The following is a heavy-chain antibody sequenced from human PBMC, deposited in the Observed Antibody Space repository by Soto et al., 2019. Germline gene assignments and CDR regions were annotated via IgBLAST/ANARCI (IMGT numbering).Heavy chain of an antibody. J-gene: IGHJ6*02. Sequence: QVQLVESGGGVVQPGRSLRLSCAASGFTFSTYAMYWVRQAPGKGLEWVALISYDGSKKYYADSVKGRFTISRDNSKYILYVEMNSLRDDDTAVYYCARAHSGSSSYDYYYYGMDVWGQGTTVTVSS. CDR2: ISYDGSKK. CDR1: GFTFSTYA. CDR3: ARAHSGSSSYDYYYYGMDV. V-gene: IGHV3-30-3*01. D-gene: IGHD6-6*01.